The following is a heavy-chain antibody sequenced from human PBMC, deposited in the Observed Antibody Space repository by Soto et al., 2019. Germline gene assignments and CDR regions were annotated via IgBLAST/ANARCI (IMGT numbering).Heavy chain of an antibody. CDR2: ISSSGSTI. V-gene: IGHV3-11*04. D-gene: IGHD1-26*01. J-gene: IGHJ4*02. CDR1: GFTFSDYY. Sequence: PGGSLRLSCAASGFTFSDYYMSWIRQAPGKGLEWVSYISSSGSTIYYADSVKGRFTISRDNSKNTLYLQMNSLRAEDTAVYYCARVSEGGSYYGGLDYWGQGTLVTVSS. CDR3: ARVSEGGSYYGGLDY.